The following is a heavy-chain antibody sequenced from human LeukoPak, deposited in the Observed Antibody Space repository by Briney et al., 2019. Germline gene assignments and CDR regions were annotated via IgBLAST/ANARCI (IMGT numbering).Heavy chain of an antibody. V-gene: IGHV4-39*06. CDR2: IYYSGNS. J-gene: IGHJ5*02. CDR3: VRGPGPGVLAACIKNWFDP. CDR1: GGSIRSSSNY. Sequence: PSETLSLTCTVSGGSIRSSSNYWAWIRQPPGKGLEWIGNIYYSGNSYYNPSLKSRVTISVDTSKNQFTLKLSSVTAADTAVYCCVRGPGPGVLAACIKNWFDPWGQGTLVTVSP. D-gene: IGHD2-8*02.